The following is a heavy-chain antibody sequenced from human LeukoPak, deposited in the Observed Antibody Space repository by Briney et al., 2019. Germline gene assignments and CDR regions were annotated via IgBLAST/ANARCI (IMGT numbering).Heavy chain of an antibody. D-gene: IGHD5-18*01. J-gene: IGHJ4*02. Sequence: GGSLRLSCAASGFTFSSYAMHWVRQAPGKGLEWVAVISYDGSNKYYADSVKGRFTISRDNSKNTLYLQMNSLRAEDTAVYYCARDRQWDVDTAMVRVLDYWGQGTLVTVSS. CDR2: ISYDGSNK. V-gene: IGHV3-30-3*01. CDR3: ARDRQWDVDTAMVRVLDY. CDR1: GFTFSSYA.